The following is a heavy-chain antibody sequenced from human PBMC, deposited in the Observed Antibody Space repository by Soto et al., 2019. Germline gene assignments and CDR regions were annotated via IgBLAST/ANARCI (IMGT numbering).Heavy chain of an antibody. D-gene: IGHD1-26*01. V-gene: IGHV3-23*01. J-gene: IGHJ4*02. Sequence: EVPLLESGGGLVQPGGSLRLSCAASGFTFSSYAMSWVRQAPGKGLEWVSAISGSGGSTYYADSVKGRFTISRDNSKNTLYLQMNSLRAEDTAVYYCAKDLFHEVGAPGDYWGQGTLVTVSS. CDR2: ISGSGGST. CDR3: AKDLFHEVGAPGDY. CDR1: GFTFSSYA.